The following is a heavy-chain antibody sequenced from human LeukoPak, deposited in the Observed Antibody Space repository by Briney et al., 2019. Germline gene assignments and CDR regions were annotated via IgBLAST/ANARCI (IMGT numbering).Heavy chain of an antibody. D-gene: IGHD3-22*01. CDR1: GGSISSSSYY. V-gene: IGHV4-39*07. CDR3: ARASYSYDISGWVPFDY. J-gene: IGHJ4*02. Sequence: SETLSLTCTVSGGSISSSSYYWGWIRQPPGKGLEWIGSIYYSGSAYYNPSLKSRVTISVDTSKNQFSLKLSSVTAADTAVYYCARASYSYDISGWVPFDYWGQGTLVTVSS. CDR2: IYYSGSA.